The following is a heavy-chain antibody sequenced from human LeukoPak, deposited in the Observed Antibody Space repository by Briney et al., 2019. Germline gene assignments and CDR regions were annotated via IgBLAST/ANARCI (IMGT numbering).Heavy chain of an antibody. CDR3: ARVCSYNWYLYDYYYGIDV. V-gene: IGHV1-18*01. D-gene: IGHD1-7*01. J-gene: IGHJ6*02. CDR1: GYTFTSYG. Sequence: SVKVSCKASGYTFTSYGISWVRQAPGQGLEWMGWISAYNGNTNYAQKLQGRVTMTTGTSTCTAYMELKSLRSDDTAVYYCARVCSYNWYLYDYYYGIDVWGQGTTVTVSS. CDR2: ISAYNGNT.